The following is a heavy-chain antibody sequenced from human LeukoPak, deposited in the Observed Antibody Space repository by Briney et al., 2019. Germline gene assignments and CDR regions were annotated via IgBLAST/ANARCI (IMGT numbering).Heavy chain of an antibody. CDR2: IIPILGIA. V-gene: IGHV1-69*04. CDR3: ARDHWERYYYDSSGYYFDL. CDR1: GGTFSSYA. J-gene: IGHJ2*01. Sequence: GASVKVSCKASGGTFSSYAISWVRQAPGQGLEWMGRIIPILGIANYAQKFQGRVTITADKSTSTAYMELSSLRSEDTAVYYCARDHWERYYYDSSGYYFDLWGRGTLVTVSS. D-gene: IGHD3-22*01.